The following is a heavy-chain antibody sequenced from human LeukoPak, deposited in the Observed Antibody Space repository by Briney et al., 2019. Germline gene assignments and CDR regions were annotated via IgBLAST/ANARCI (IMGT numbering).Heavy chain of an antibody. V-gene: IGHV3-23*01. CDR2: VSTGGAAT. CDR3: ALQPRQQLAPFDY. J-gene: IGHJ4*02. D-gene: IGHD6-13*01. CDR1: GFTFSSFS. Sequence: GGSLRLSCAASGFTFSSFSMNWVRQAPGKGLEWVLTVSTGGAATYYADSVKGPFTISRDNSENTLYLQMNSLRAEDTAVYYCALQPRQQLAPFDYWGQGTLVTVSS.